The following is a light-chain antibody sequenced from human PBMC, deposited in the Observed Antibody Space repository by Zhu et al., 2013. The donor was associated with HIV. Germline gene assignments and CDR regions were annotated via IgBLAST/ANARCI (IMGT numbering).Light chain of an antibody. CDR1: SGDIGLYNS. J-gene: IGLJ2*01. Sequence: QSALTQPASVSGSPGQSITISCTATSGDIGLYNSVSWYQQVPGKAPKLLIYDVTKRPSGVSNRFSGSESGNTASLTISGLQAEDEADYYCSSYTSSATLFGGGTTLTVL. V-gene: IGLV2-14*03. CDR2: DVT. CDR3: SSYTSSATL.